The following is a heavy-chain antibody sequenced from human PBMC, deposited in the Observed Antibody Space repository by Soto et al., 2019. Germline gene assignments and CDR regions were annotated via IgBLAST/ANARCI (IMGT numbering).Heavy chain of an antibody. V-gene: IGHV4-30-4*01. CDR2: IYYSGST. J-gene: IGHJ2*01. CDR3: QAEDGIRDVRSVSAFLLNGSSDL. Sequence: PGKGLEWIVYIYYSGSTYYNPSLKSRVTISVDTSKNQLSLKLSSVTAADTAFFFFQAEDGIRDVRSVSAFLLNGSSDL. D-gene: IGHD3-10*02.